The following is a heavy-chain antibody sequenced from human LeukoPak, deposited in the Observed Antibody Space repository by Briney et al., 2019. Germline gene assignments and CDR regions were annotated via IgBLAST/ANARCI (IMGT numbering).Heavy chain of an antibody. Sequence: GGSLRLSCAASGFTFDDYAMHWVRQAPGKGLEWVSGISWNSGSIGYADSVKGRFTISRDNAKNSLYLQMNSLRAEDTALYYCAKGGRSYYYGSGSYSDIWGQGTMVTVSS. CDR1: GFTFDDYA. CDR2: ISWNSGSI. CDR3: AKGGRSYYYGSGSYSDI. J-gene: IGHJ3*02. V-gene: IGHV3-9*01. D-gene: IGHD3-10*01.